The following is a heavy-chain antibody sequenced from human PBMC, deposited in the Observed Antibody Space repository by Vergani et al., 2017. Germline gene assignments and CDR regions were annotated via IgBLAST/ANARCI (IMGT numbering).Heavy chain of an antibody. CDR2: INHSGST. D-gene: IGHD3-10*01. J-gene: IGHJ5*02. CDR3: ARTALLLWFGELLPNWFDP. V-gene: IGHV4-34*01. Sequence: QVQLQQWGAGLLKPSETLSLTCAVYGGSFSGYYWSWIRQPPGKGLEWIGEINHSGSTNYNPSLKSRVTISVDTSKNQFSLQLNSVTPEDTAVYYCARTALLLWFGELLPNWFDPWGQGTLVTVSS. CDR1: GGSFSGYY.